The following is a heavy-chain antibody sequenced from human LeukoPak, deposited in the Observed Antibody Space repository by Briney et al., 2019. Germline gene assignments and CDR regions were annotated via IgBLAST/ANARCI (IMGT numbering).Heavy chain of an antibody. V-gene: IGHV3-21*01. CDR1: GFTFSTYN. J-gene: IGHJ5*02. D-gene: IGHD3-22*01. CDR3: ARGGYDRRFNWFDP. CDR2: ITSSSSYA. Sequence: GGSLRLSCEASGFTFSTYNMDWVRQAPGKRLEWVSSITSSSSYAFYADSVKGRFTISRDNVNHSLYLQMNSLRAEDTAVYYCARGGYDRRFNWFDPWGQGTLVTVSS.